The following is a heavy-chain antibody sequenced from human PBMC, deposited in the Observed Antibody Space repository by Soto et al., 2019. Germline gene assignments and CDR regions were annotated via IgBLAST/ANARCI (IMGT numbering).Heavy chain of an antibody. Sequence: GSLRLSCAASGFTFTNYAMSWVRQAPGKGPEWVSAISGSGGSTYYAGSVKGRFTISRDNSKNTVYLQMNSLRAEDTAVYYCAKVIQKDDSPVLRFLEWLFSPFDYWGQGTLVTVSA. CDR1: GFTFTNYA. V-gene: IGHV3-23*01. J-gene: IGHJ4*02. CDR3: AKVIQKDDSPVLRFLEWLFSPFDY. D-gene: IGHD3-3*01. CDR2: ISGSGGST.